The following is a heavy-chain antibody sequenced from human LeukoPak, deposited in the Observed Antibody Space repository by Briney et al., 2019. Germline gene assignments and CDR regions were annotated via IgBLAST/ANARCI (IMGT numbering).Heavy chain of an antibody. D-gene: IGHD3-22*01. Sequence: SETLSLTCTVSGGSISSSSYYWGWIRQPPGKELEWIGSIYYSGSTYYNPSLKSRVTISVDTSKNQFSLKLSSVTAADTAVYYCARVYYYDSSGWVIDYWGQGTLVTVSS. CDR1: GGSISSSSYY. V-gene: IGHV4-39*07. CDR2: IYYSGST. J-gene: IGHJ4*02. CDR3: ARVYYYDSSGWVIDY.